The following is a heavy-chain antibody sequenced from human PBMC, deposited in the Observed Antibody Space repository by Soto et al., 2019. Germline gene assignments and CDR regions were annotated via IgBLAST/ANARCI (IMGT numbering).Heavy chain of an antibody. D-gene: IGHD3-3*01. CDR1: GFTFSSYS. Sequence: VGSLRLSCAASGFTFSSYSMNWVLQAPGKGLEWVSSISSSSSYIYYADSVKGRFTISRDNAKNSLYLQMKSLKPEDAAVYYCTRHDSNYDFWSGPPPRYGMDVWGQGTTVTVSS. CDR3: TRHDSNYDFWSGPPPRYGMDV. CDR2: ISSSSSYI. J-gene: IGHJ6*02. V-gene: IGHV3-21*04.